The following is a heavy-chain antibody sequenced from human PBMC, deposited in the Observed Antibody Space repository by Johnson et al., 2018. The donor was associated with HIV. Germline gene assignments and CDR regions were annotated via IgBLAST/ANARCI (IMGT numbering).Heavy chain of an antibody. CDR3: ARDGVYSSPWDAFDI. CDR2: IKQDGSEK. CDR1: GFTFDDYA. D-gene: IGHD6-13*01. J-gene: IGHJ3*02. V-gene: IGHV3-7*01. Sequence: VQLVESGGGVVQPGGSLRLSCAASGFTFDDYAMHWVRQAPGKGLEWVANIKQDGSEKYYVDSVKGRFTISRDNAKNSLYLQMNSLRAEDTAVYYCARDGVYSSPWDAFDIWGQGTVVTVSS.